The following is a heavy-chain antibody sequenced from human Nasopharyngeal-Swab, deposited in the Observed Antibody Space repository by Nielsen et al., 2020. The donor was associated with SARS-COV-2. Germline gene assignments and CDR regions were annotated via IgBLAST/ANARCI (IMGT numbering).Heavy chain of an antibody. V-gene: IGHV2-5*02. CDR3: AHRRDTSGWYVEY. CDR1: GLSLSTSGVG. CDR2: IYWDDDK. D-gene: IGHD6-19*01. Sequence: SGPTLVKPTQTLTLTCTFSGLSLSTSGVGVGWIRQPPGKALEWLALIYWDDDKRYSPSLKGRLTITKDTSKNQVVLTITNMDPVDTATYYCAHRRDTSGWYVEYWGQGTLVTVSS. J-gene: IGHJ4*02.